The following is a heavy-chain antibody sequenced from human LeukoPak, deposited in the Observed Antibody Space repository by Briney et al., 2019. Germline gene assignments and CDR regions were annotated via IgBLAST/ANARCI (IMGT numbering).Heavy chain of an antibody. CDR1: GGSFSGYY. CDR3: ARDRRPRYYYDSSGALNAFDI. D-gene: IGHD3-22*01. CDR2: INHSGST. V-gene: IGHV4-34*01. Sequence: SETLSLTCAVYGGSFSGYYWSWIRQPPGKGLEWIGEINHSGSTNYNPSLKSRVTISVDTSKNQFSLKLSSVTAADTAVYYCARDRRPRYYYDSSGALNAFDIWGQGTMVTVSS. J-gene: IGHJ3*02.